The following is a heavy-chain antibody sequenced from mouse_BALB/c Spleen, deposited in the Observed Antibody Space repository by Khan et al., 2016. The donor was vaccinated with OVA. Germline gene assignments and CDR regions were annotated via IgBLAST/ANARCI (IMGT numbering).Heavy chain of an antibody. CDR2: ISYSGNT. CDR3: ARSGDYDVLFDY. Sequence: EVQLQESGPGLVKPSQSLSLTCTVTGYSITSDYAWNWIRQFPGNKLEWMGYISYSGNTSYNPSLKSRISITRDTSKNQFFLQLNSVTTEDTATYYCARSGDYDVLFDYWGQGTTLTVSS. J-gene: IGHJ2*01. V-gene: IGHV3-2*02. D-gene: IGHD2-4*01. CDR1: GYSITSDYA.